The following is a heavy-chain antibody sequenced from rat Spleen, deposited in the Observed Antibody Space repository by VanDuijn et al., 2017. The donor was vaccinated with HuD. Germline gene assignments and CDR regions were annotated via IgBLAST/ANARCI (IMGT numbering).Heavy chain of an antibody. CDR2: ITNTGGST. Sequence: EVQVVESGGGLVQPGGSLKLSCVVSRFTFSNYGMHWIRQAPTKGLEWVASITNTGGSTYYPDSVKGRFTISRDNAKSTLYLQMDSLRSEDTATYYCARLRNRYNWDFDYWGQGVMVTVSS. J-gene: IGHJ2*01. CDR1: RFTFSNYG. CDR3: ARLRNRYNWDFDY. D-gene: IGHD1-5*01. V-gene: IGHV5-19*01.